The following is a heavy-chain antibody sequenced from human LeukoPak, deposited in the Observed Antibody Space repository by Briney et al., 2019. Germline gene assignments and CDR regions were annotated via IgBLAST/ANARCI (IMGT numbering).Heavy chain of an antibody. V-gene: IGHV3-21*01. J-gene: IGHJ4*02. Sequence: GGSLRLSCAASGFTFSSYSMNWVRQAPGKGLEWVSSISSSSSYIYYADSVKGRFTISRDNAKNSLYLQMNSLSAEDTAVYYCARGGSGWSHPGGYWGQGTLVTVSS. D-gene: IGHD6-19*01. CDR2: ISSSSSYI. CDR1: GFTFSSYS. CDR3: ARGGSGWSHPGGY.